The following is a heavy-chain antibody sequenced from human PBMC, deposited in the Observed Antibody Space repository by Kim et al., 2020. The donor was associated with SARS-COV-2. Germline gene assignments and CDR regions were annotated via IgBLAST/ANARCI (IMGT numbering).Heavy chain of an antibody. V-gene: IGHV3-21*01. D-gene: IGHD3-10*01. Sequence: GGSLRLSCAASGFTFSSYSMNWVRQAPGKGLEWVSSISSSSSYIYYADSVKGRFTISRDNAKNSLYLQMNSLRAEDTAVYYCARGSRGYYYGSSDYGMDVWGQGTTVTVSS. J-gene: IGHJ6*02. CDR1: GFTFSSYS. CDR2: ISSSSSYI. CDR3: ARGSRGYYYGSSDYGMDV.